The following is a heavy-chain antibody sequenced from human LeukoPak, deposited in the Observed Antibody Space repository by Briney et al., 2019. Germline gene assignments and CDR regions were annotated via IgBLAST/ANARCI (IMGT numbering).Heavy chain of an antibody. V-gene: IGHV4-34*01. CDR3: VRRTSGSYSDY. J-gene: IGHJ4*02. D-gene: IGHD1-26*01. Sequence: SETLSLTCAVYGGSFSGYYWSWIRQPPGKGLEWIGEINHSGSTNYNPSLKSRVTISVDTSKNQFSLKLNSVTAADTAVYYCVRRTSGSYSDYWGQGTLVTVSS. CDR2: INHSGST. CDR1: GGSFSGYY.